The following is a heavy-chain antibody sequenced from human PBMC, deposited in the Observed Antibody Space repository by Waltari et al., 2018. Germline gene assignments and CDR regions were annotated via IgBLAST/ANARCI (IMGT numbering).Heavy chain of an antibody. Sequence: EVQLVESGGGLVQPGGSLRLPCAASGFTFSSYDMHWVRQAKGKGLEWVSAMGTAGDTYYPGSVKGRFTISRENAKNSLYLQMNSLRAGDTAVYYCARGHRTVTTLHGMDVWGQGTTVTVSS. V-gene: IGHV3-13*01. CDR3: ARGHRTVTTLHGMDV. D-gene: IGHD4-17*01. J-gene: IGHJ6*02. CDR1: GFTFSSYD. CDR2: MGTAGDT.